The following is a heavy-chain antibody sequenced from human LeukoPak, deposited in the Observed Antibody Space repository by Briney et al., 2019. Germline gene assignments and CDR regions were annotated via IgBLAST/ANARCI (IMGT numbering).Heavy chain of an antibody. Sequence: PGGSLRLSCAASGFTFSSYEMNWVRQAPGQGLEWVSYISRSGSTIYYADSVKGRFIISRDNAKNSLYLQMNSLRAEDTAVYYCARADWTSWGQGTLVIVSS. D-gene: IGHD1-1*01. CDR2: ISRSGSTI. V-gene: IGHV3-48*03. J-gene: IGHJ4*02. CDR3: ARADWTS. CDR1: GFTFSSYE.